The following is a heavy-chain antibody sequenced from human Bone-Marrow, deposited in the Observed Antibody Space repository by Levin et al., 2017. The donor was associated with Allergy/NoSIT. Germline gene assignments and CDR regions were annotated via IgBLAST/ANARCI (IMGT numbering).Heavy chain of an antibody. CDR3: ASSSGPYYDSGVAYPTSFDY. CDR2: IWHDGSRN. CDR1: GFIFSRYG. V-gene: IGHV3-33*01. D-gene: IGHD3-22*01. J-gene: IGHJ4*02. Sequence: GESLKISCAASGFIFSRYGMHWVRQAPGKGLEWVAVIWHDGSRNHYANSVKGRFTISRDNSKNTLYLQMNNLRAEDTAVYYCASSSGPYYDSGVAYPTSFDYWGQGTLVTVSS.